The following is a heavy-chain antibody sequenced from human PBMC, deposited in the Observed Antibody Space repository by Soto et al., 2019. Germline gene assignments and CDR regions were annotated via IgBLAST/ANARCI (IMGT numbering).Heavy chain of an antibody. CDR1: GYTFTSYG. J-gene: IGHJ4*02. Sequence: QVQLVQSGAEVKKPGASVKVSCKASGYTFTSYGISWVRQAPGQGLEWMGWISAYNGNTNYAQKLQGRATMTTDTSTRPAYMELRSRRSDDTAVYYGARSYSGGSGYLYYWGQGTLVPVSS. CDR2: ISAYNGNT. CDR3: ARSYSGGSGYLYY. D-gene: IGHD3-22*01. V-gene: IGHV1-18*01.